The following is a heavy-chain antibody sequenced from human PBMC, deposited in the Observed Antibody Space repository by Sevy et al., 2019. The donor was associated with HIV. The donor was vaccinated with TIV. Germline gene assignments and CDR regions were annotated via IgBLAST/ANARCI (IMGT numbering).Heavy chain of an antibody. Sequence: GGSLRLSCAASGFTFSSYGMHWVRQAPGKGLEWVAVISYDGSNKYYADSVKGRFTISRDNSKNTLYLQMNSLRAEDTAVYCCAKARNLGYGGNSNYFDYWGQGTLVTVSS. CDR1: GFTFSSYG. D-gene: IGHD2-21*02. V-gene: IGHV3-30*18. CDR2: ISYDGSNK. J-gene: IGHJ4*02. CDR3: AKARNLGYGGNSNYFDY.